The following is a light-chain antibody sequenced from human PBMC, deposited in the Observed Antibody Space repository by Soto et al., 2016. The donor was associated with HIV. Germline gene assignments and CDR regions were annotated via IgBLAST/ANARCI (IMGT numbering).Light chain of an antibody. CDR1: QGISKN. V-gene: IGKV1-17*03. CDR3: MQGIHLRT. CDR2: AAS. Sequence: DIQMTQSPSAMSASVGDRITITCRASQGISKNLAWFQHKPGKAPQRLIYAASTLQNGDLSRFSGGGSGTDFTLKISRVEAEDVGVYYCMQGIHLRTFGQGTKVEIK. J-gene: IGKJ1*01.